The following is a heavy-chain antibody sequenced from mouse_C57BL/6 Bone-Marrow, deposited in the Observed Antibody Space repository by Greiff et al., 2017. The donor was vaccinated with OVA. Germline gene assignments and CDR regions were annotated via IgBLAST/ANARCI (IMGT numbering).Heavy chain of an antibody. CDR2: IYPGSGST. J-gene: IGHJ1*03. CDR1: GYTFTSYW. CDR3: ARKALTLGYWYFDV. D-gene: IGHD1-1*02. Sequence: VQMQQYGAELVKPGASVKMSCKASGYTFTSYWITWVKQRPGQGLEWIGDIYPGSGSTNYNEKFKSKATLTVDTSSSTAYMQLSSLTSEDSAVYYCARKALTLGYWYFDVWGTGTTVTVSS. V-gene: IGHV1-55*01.